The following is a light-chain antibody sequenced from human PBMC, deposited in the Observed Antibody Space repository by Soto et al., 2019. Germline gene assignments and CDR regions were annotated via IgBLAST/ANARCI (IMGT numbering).Light chain of an antibody. V-gene: IGLV1-40*01. Sequence: QSVLTQPPSVSGAPGQRVTLSCTGSSSNIGAGYDVHWYQQLPGTAPKLLIYGNSNRPSGVPDRFSGSKSGTSASLAITGLQAEDEADYYCQSYDSSRSGVVFGGGTQLTVL. J-gene: IGLJ2*01. CDR2: GNS. CDR1: SSNIGAGYD. CDR3: QSYDSSRSGVV.